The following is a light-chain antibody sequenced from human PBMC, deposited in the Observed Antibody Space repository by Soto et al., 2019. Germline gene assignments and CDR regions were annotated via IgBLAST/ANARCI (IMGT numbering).Light chain of an antibody. CDR3: QQYNSYS. Sequence: DIQLTQSPSFLSASVGDRVTITCRASQGISSYLAWYQQKPGKAPKLLIYAASTLQSGVPSRFSGSGSGTEFTLTISRLQPEDFATYYCQQYNSYSFGQGTKVDIK. J-gene: IGKJ1*01. V-gene: IGKV1-9*01. CDR1: QGISSY. CDR2: AAS.